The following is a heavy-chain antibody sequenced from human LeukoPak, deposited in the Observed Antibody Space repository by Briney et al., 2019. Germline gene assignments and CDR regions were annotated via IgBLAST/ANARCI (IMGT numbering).Heavy chain of an antibody. CDR3: ARGKRDSSGLYYFDY. CDR2: INPNSGGT. V-gene: IGHV1-2*02. D-gene: IGHD3-22*01. CDR1: GYTFTGYY. J-gene: IGHJ4*02. Sequence: GASVKVSCKASGYTFTGYYMHWVRQAPGQGLEWMGWINPNSGGTNYAQKFQGRVTMTRDTSISTAYMELSRLRSDDTAVYYCARGKRDSSGLYYFDYWGQGTLVTVSS.